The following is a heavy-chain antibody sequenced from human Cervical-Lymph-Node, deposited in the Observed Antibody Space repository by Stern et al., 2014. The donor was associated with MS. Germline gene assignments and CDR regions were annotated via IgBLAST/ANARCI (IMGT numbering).Heavy chain of an antibody. Sequence: QVQLQESGPGLLKPSETLSLTCSVSGGSTTSFYWSWIRQPPGKGLEWIGYIASNGNTNYSPSLKSRLTISLATSRDQFSLTLNSVTAADTAVYYCARALLSTGYYFDSWGQGTLVTVSS. J-gene: IGHJ4*02. D-gene: IGHD2/OR15-2a*01. CDR3: ARALLSTGYYFDS. CDR2: IASNGNT. V-gene: IGHV4-59*01. CDR1: GGSTTSFY.